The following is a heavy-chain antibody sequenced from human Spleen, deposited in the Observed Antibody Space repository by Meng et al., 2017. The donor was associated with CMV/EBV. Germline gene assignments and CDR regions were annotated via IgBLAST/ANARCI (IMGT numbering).Heavy chain of an antibody. V-gene: IGHV3-30-3*01. D-gene: IGHD3-3*01. Sequence: GESLKIPCAASGFTFSSYAMHWVRQAPGKGLEWVAVISYDGSNKYYADTVKGRFTISRDNTKNTLYLQMNSLRAEDTAVYYCAREVAIFGVPLGGMGVWGQGTTVTVSS. J-gene: IGHJ6*02. CDR2: ISYDGSNK. CDR3: AREVAIFGVPLGGMGV. CDR1: GFTFSSYA.